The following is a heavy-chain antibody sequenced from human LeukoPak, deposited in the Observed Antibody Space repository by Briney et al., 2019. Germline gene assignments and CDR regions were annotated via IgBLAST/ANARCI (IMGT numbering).Heavy chain of an antibody. CDR3: ARGRSGYYWDY. V-gene: IGHV3-48*02. CDR2: IGSSSSPI. D-gene: IGHD3-22*01. Sequence: GGSLRLSCAASGFTVSKNYYMNWVRQAPGKGLEWFSYIGSSSSPIYYADSVKGRFTISRDDAKNSLSLQMNSLRDEDTAVYYCARGRSGYYWDYWGQGALVTVSS. J-gene: IGHJ4*02. CDR1: GFTVSKNYY.